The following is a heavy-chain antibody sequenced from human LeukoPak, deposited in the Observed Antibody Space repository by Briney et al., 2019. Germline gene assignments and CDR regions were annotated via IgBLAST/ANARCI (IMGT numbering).Heavy chain of an antibody. CDR3: AKDKSGYGVFDY. V-gene: IGHV3-23*01. CDR2: ISGSGGST. CDR1: GFTFSSYA. Sequence: GGSLRLSCAASGFTFSSYAMSWVRQAPGKGLEWVSAISGSGGSTYYADSVKGRFTISRDNSKNTLYLQTNSLRAEDTAVYYCAKDKSGYGVFDYWGQGTLVTVSS. J-gene: IGHJ4*02. D-gene: IGHD5-12*01.